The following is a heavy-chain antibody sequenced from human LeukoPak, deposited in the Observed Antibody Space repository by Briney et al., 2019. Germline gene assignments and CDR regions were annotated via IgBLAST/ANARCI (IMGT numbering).Heavy chain of an antibody. V-gene: IGHV1-24*01. Sequence: ASVKVSCKVSGYTLTELSMHWVRQAPGKGLEWMGGFDPEDGETIYAQKFQGRVTITADKSTSTAYMELSSLRSEDTAVYYCARFTPGDAFDIWGQGTMVTVSS. CDR2: FDPEDGET. CDR3: ARFTPGDAFDI. D-gene: IGHD1-14*01. CDR1: GYTLTELS. J-gene: IGHJ3*02.